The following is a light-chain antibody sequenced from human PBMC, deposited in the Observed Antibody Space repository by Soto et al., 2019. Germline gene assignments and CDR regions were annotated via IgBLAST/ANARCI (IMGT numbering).Light chain of an antibody. Sequence: QSVLTQAASVSGSPGQSITISCTGTNSDVGAYNYVSWYQQHPGKAPKLMIYGVNNRPSGVSNRFSGSKSGNTASLTISGLQAEDEADYYCSSYTSSGTVIFGGGTKLTVL. CDR3: SSYTSSGTVI. J-gene: IGLJ2*01. CDR2: GVN. CDR1: NSDVGAYNY. V-gene: IGLV2-14*01.